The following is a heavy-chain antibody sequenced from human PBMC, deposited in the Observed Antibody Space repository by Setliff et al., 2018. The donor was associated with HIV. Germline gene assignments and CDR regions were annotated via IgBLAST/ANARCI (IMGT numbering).Heavy chain of an antibody. V-gene: IGHV4-34*01. CDR2: INHSGST. CDR3: ARGKGGLVGPAEFDY. Sequence: PSETLSLTCAVYGGSFSGYYWIWIRQPPGKGLEWIGEINHSGSTNYNPSLKSRVTMSEETSKNQFSLKLKSVTAADTAIYFCARGKGGLVGPAEFDYWGPGTLVTVSS. D-gene: IGHD1-26*01. CDR1: GGSFSGYY. J-gene: IGHJ4*02.